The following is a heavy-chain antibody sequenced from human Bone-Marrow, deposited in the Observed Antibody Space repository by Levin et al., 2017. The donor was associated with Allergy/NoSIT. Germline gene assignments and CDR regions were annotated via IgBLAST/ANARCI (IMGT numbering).Heavy chain of an antibody. CDR1: GYSISSDYY. J-gene: IGHJ6*03. CDR2: INESGKT. Sequence: SETLSLTCAVSGYSISSDYYWGWIRQPPGKGLEWIGNINESGKTKYNPSLKSRVTISVDTSKNQFSLQLNSVTAADTAVYFCAREYYMDVWGKWTTVTVSS. V-gene: IGHV4-38-2*02. CDR3: AREYYMDV.